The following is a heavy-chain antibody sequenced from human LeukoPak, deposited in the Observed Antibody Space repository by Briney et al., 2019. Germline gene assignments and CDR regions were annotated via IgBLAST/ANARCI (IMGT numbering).Heavy chain of an antibody. D-gene: IGHD3-9*01. J-gene: IGHJ4*02. Sequence: GRSLRLSCAASGFTFSSYGMHWVRQAPGKGLEWVAVIWYDGSNKYYADSVKGRFTISRDNSKNTLYLQMNSLRAEDTAVYYCARGNVLLRYFDWLFHYWGQGTLVTVSS. CDR1: GFTFSSYG. V-gene: IGHV3-33*01. CDR2: IWYDGSNK. CDR3: ARGNVLLRYFDWLFHY.